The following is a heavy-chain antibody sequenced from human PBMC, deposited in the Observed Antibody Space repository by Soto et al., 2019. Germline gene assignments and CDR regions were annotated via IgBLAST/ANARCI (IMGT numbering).Heavy chain of an antibody. CDR3: ARSLTEGYCTITCCYTRPLYGMDV. D-gene: IGHD2-2*02. CDR1: GYTFSGYY. CDR2: INPNSGGT. Sequence: DSVKVSCKASGYTFSGYYIHWLRQAPGQGLEWMGWINPNSGGTNYAQKFQGRVTVTRDTPTSTAYMELSRLTSDDTAVYYCARSLTEGYCTITCCYTRPLYGMDVWGQGTTVTVSS. V-gene: IGHV1-2*02. J-gene: IGHJ6*02.